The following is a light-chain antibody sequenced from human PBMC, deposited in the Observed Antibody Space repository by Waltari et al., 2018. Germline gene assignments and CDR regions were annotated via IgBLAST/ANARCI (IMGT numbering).Light chain of an antibody. CDR2: GNN. CDR1: SSNIGTNT. Sequence: QAVLTQPPSVSGDPGQRVTIPCSGSSSNIGTNTVEWYQHLPGSAPKLLIYGNNQWPSGVPDRVSVSTSGTSASLAIRGLQSEDEADYYCAAWDARLNGLYVFGAGTKVTVL. J-gene: IGLJ1*01. CDR3: AAWDARLNGLYV. V-gene: IGLV1-44*01.